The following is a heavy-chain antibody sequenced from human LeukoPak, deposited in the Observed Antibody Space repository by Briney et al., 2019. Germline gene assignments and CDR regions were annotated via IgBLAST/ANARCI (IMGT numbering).Heavy chain of an antibody. D-gene: IGHD6-19*01. CDR1: GYTFTGYY. CDR3: ARELAVACGPNFDY. V-gene: IGHV1-2*02. Sequence: ASVKVSCKASGYTFTGYYMHWVRQAPGQGLEWMGWINPNSGGTNYAQKFQGRVTMTRDTSISTAYMELSRLRSDDTAVYYCARELAVACGPNFDYWGQGTLVTVSS. CDR2: INPNSGGT. J-gene: IGHJ4*02.